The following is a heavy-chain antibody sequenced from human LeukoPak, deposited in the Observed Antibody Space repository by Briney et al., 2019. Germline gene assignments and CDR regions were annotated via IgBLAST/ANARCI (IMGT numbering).Heavy chain of an antibody. D-gene: IGHD6-19*01. CDR2: IYYSGST. J-gene: IGHJ3*02. CDR1: GGSITSSGYY. V-gene: IGHV4-39*07. Sequence: PSETLSLTCTVSGGSITSSGYYWGWIRQPPGKGLEWIGIIYYSGSTNYNPSLKSRVTISVDTSNNQFSLKLSSVTAADTAVYYCARDWSVIAVASHAFDIWGQGTMVTVSS. CDR3: ARDWSVIAVASHAFDI.